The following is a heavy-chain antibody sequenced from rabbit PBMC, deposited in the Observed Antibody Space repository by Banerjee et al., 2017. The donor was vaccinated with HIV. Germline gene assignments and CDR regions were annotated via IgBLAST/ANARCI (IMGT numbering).Heavy chain of an antibody. CDR3: VRDINTSFKL. J-gene: IGHJ4*01. D-gene: IGHD1-1*01. Sequence: LEESGGDLVKPGASLTLTCTASGFTFSDFWLSWVRQAPGKGLEWIGCVYVGSDSAYYANWAKGRFTISKTSSTTVTLQMTSLTAADTATYFCVRDINTSFKLWGPGTLVTVS. CDR2: VYVGSDSA. V-gene: IGHV1S40*01. CDR1: GFTFSDFW.